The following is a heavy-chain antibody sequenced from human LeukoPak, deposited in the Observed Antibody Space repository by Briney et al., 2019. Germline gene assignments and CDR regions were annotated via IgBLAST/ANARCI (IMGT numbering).Heavy chain of an antibody. D-gene: IGHD4-17*01. Sequence: PGGSLRLSCAASGFTFSSYVMSWVRQAPGKGMEWVSGIIGSGGTTYYADSVMGRFTISRDNSKNTLYLQMNSLRAEDTAVYYCAKGLTTVTTGGSFDIWGQGQWSPSLQ. CDR3: AKGLTTVTTGGSFDI. V-gene: IGHV3-23*01. CDR1: GFTFSSYV. J-gene: IGHJ3*02. CDR2: IIGSGGTT.